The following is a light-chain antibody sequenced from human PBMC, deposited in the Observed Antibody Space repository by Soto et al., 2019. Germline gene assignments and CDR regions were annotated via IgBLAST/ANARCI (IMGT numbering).Light chain of an antibody. V-gene: IGKV3-20*01. CDR1: QSVSSNY. Sequence: EIVLTQSPGTLSLSPGEGVTLSCRASQSVSSNYLAWYQQKPGQAPRLLIFGASNRASDIPDRFSGSGSGTDFTLTISRLEPEDFAVYYCQQYGSSPPYTFGQGTKLEIK. J-gene: IGKJ2*01. CDR2: GAS. CDR3: QQYGSSPPYT.